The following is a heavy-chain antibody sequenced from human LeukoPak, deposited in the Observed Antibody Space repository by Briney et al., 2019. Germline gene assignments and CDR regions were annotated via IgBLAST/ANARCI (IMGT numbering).Heavy chain of an antibody. V-gene: IGHV4-59*01. Sequence: SETLSLTCTVSGGSISSYYWSWIRQPPGKGLEWIGYIYYSGSTNYNPSLKSRVTISVDTSKNQFSLKLSSVTAADTAVYYCARDRYSSSWYEGYGMDVWGQGTTVTVSS. CDR1: GGSISSYY. CDR3: ARDRYSSSWYEGYGMDV. D-gene: IGHD6-13*01. J-gene: IGHJ6*02. CDR2: IYYSGST.